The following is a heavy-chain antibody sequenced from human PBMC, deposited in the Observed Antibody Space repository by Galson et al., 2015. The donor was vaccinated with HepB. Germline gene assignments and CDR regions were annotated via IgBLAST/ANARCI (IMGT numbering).Heavy chain of an antibody. CDR1: GFSLSTRDMR. CDR2: IDRDEDK. D-gene: IGHD3-22*01. CDR3: ARASSGYFQIDY. J-gene: IGHJ4*02. Sequence: PALVKPTQTLTLTCTFSGFSLSTRDMRVTWIRQPPGKALEWLARIDRDEDKFYSPSLRTRLSISKDTSKNQVVLTMTNMDPVDTATYFCARASSGYFQIDYWGQGILVTVSS. V-gene: IGHV2-70*04.